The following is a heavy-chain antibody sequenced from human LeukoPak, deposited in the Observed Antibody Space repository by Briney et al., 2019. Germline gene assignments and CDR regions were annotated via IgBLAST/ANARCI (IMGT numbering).Heavy chain of an antibody. D-gene: IGHD2-2*01. CDR1: GGSISSGGYY. CDR2: IYYSGST. CDR3: ARALRLSDCSSTSCYHDAFDI. V-gene: IGHV4-31*03. J-gene: IGHJ3*02. Sequence: PSETLSLTCTVSGGSISSGGYYWSWIRQHPGKGLEWTGYIYYSGSTYYNPPLKSRVTISVDTSKNQFSLKLSSVTAADTAVYYCARALRLSDCSSTSCYHDAFDIWGQGTMVTVSS.